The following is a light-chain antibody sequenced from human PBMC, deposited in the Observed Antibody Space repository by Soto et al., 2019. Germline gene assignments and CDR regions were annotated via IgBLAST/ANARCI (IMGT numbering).Light chain of an antibody. Sequence: QSALTQPPSASGSPGQSVTVSCTGTSSDIGVYNYVSWYQHHPGKVPKLMIYEVSKRPSGVPDRFSGSKSGNTASLTVSGLQAEDEADYYCSSYGGSNNFVFGTGTKLTVL. CDR2: EVS. CDR3: SSYGGSNNFV. CDR1: SSDIGVYNY. J-gene: IGLJ1*01. V-gene: IGLV2-8*01.